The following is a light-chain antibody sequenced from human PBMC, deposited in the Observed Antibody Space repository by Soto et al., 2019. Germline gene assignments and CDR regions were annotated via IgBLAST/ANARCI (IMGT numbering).Light chain of an antibody. CDR3: QQYNNYSPLT. V-gene: IGKV1-5*01. Sequence: DIQMTQSPSTLSASVGDRVTITCRASQSISRWLAWYQQKPGKAPKLLIYDASSLQSGGPSRCSGSGSGTAFTLPISSMQHHDFATYYCQQYNNYSPLTFGGGTKVDIK. CDR2: DAS. CDR1: QSISRW. J-gene: IGKJ4*01.